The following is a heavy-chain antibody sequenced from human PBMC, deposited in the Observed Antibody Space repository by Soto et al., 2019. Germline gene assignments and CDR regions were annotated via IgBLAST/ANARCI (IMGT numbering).Heavy chain of an antibody. CDR3: AKDRVNNNYYYYGMDV. CDR2: ISGSGGST. J-gene: IGHJ6*02. Sequence: PGGSLRLSCAASGFTFSSYAMSWVRQAPGKGLEWVSAISGSGGSTYYADSVKGRFTISRDNSKNTLYLQMNSLRAKDTAVYYCAKDRVNNNYYYYGMDVWGQGTTVTVSS. CDR1: GFTFSSYA. D-gene: IGHD1-1*01. V-gene: IGHV3-23*01.